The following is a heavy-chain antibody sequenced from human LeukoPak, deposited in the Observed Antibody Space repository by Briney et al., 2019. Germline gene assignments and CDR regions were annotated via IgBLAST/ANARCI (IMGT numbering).Heavy chain of an antibody. Sequence: SVTVSCKASGGTFSSYAISWVRQAPGQGLEWMGGIIPIFGTANYAQKFQGRVTITADESTSTAYMELSSLRSEDTAVYYCASSWRKLRFLLPQYYYYGMDVWGQGTTVTVSS. CDR1: GGTFSSYA. J-gene: IGHJ6*02. V-gene: IGHV1-69*13. D-gene: IGHD3-3*01. CDR3: ASSWRKLRFLLPQYYYYGMDV. CDR2: IIPIFGTA.